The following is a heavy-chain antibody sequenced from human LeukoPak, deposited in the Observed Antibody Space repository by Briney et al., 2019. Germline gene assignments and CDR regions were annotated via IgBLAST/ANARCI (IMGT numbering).Heavy chain of an antibody. Sequence: PGGSLRLSCAASGFTFSNAWMSWVRRAPGKGLEWVGRIKSKTDGGTTDYAAPVKGRFTISRDDSKNTLYLQMNSLKTEDTAVYYCTTDAGYCSSTSCSMDFDYWGQGTLVTVSS. J-gene: IGHJ4*02. V-gene: IGHV3-15*01. CDR1: GFTFSNAW. D-gene: IGHD2-2*03. CDR2: IKSKTDGGTT. CDR3: TTDAGYCSSTSCSMDFDY.